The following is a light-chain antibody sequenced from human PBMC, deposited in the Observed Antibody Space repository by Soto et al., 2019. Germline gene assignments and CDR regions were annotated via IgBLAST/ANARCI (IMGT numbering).Light chain of an antibody. CDR1: SSNIGARYD. CDR2: NNN. Sequence: QSVLTQPPSVSGAPGQTVTISCTGSSSNIGARYDVHWYQQLPGAAPKLLIYNNNNRPSGVPDRFSGSKSDTSASLAITGLQAEDEADYYCQSYDYRLSGSRVFGGGTKLTVL. V-gene: IGLV1-40*01. J-gene: IGLJ2*01. CDR3: QSYDYRLSGSRV.